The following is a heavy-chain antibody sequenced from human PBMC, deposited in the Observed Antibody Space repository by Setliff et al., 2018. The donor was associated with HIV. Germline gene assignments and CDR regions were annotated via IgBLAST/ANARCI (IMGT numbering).Heavy chain of an antibody. J-gene: IGHJ3*01. CDR1: GYTFTDHY. V-gene: IGHV1-45*02. CDR2: FTPFNDNT. Sequence: GASVKVSCKASGYTFTDHYLHWVRQAPGQALEWMGWFTPFNDNTNYAQKYRGRISITRDRSMSTAYMELSSLRSEDTGMYYCARSSRATEAFDVWGQGTMVTVSS. CDR3: ARSSRATEAFDV.